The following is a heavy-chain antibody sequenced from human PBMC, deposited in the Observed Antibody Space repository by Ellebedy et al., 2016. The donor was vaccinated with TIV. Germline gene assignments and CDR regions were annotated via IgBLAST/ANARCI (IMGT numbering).Heavy chain of an antibody. CDR2: ISAYNGNT. Sequence: AASVKVSCKASGGTFSNYVISWVRQAPGQGLEWMGWISAYNGNTNYAQKLQGRVTMTTDTSTSTAYMELRSLRSDDTAVYYCARAAVESRSDYWGQGTLVTVSS. D-gene: IGHD3-3*01. V-gene: IGHV1-18*01. CDR3: ARAAVESRSDY. CDR1: GGTFSNYV. J-gene: IGHJ4*02.